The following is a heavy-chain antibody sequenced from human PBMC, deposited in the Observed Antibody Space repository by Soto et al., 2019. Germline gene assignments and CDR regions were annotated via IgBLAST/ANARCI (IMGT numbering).Heavy chain of an antibody. CDR1: GFTFGSYR. CDR3: ARAFYYDRSVGAFDI. D-gene: IGHD3-22*01. CDR2: IKQDGSER. J-gene: IGHJ3*02. Sequence: PGASLRLSCAASGFTFGSYRMSWVRQAPGKGLEWLATIKQDGSERYYVDSVKGRFTISRDNAKNSLYLQMNSLRAEDTAVYYCARAFYYDRSVGAFDIWGQGTMVTVSS. V-gene: IGHV3-7*01.